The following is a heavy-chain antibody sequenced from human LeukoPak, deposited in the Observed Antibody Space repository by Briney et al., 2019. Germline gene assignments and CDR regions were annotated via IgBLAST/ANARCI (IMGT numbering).Heavy chain of an antibody. J-gene: IGHJ4*02. CDR1: GGTFSSYA. Sequence: VASVKVSCKASGGTFSSYAISWVRQAPGQGLEWMGGIIPIFGTANYAQKFQGRVTITTDESTSTAYMELSSLRSEDTAVYYCARVGEHSSSWSPFDYWGQGILVTVSS. V-gene: IGHV1-69*05. CDR3: ARVGEHSSSWSPFDY. D-gene: IGHD6-13*01. CDR2: IIPIFGTA.